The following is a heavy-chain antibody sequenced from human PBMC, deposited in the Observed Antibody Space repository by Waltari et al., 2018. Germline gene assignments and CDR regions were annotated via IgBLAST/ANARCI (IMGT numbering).Heavy chain of an antibody. J-gene: IGHJ5*02. Sequence: VKKPGARVTVSCTSSGHSCMSCTFPWLRQAPGQTLEWMGWNNADKRNTKDSEKFQGRVTITRDTYARTAYMELRSLTSEDTAVYFGASDWQGSGWSWISWGQGTRVTVSS. CDR3: ASDWQGSGWSWIS. CDR1: GHSCMSCT. CDR2: NNADKRNT. V-gene: IGHV1-3*01. D-gene: IGHD6-19*01.